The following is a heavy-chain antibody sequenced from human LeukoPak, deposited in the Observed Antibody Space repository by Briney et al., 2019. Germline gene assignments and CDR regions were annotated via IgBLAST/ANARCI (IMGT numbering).Heavy chain of an antibody. V-gene: IGHV3-30*18. CDR3: AKDRRGTPLVYYYYYGMDV. CDR1: GFTFNNHG. CDR2: ISYDGSNK. Sequence: GGSLRLSCAASGFTFNNHGMHWVRQAPGKGLEWVAVISYDGSNKYYADSVKGRFTISRDNSKNTLYLQMNSLRAEDTAVYYCAKDRRGTPLVYYYYYGMDVWGQGTTVTVSS. D-gene: IGHD1-26*01. J-gene: IGHJ6*02.